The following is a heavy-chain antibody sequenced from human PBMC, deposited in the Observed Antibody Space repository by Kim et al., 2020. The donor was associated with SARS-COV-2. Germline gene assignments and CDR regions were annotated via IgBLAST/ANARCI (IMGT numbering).Heavy chain of an antibody. CDR2: ITFSSSYI. J-gene: IGHJ6*02. CDR3: AIVMGANYGMDV. CDR1: GFTFRGYA. V-gene: IGHV3-21*01. D-gene: IGHD2-8*01. Sequence: GGSLRLSCVGSGFTFRGYAMNWVRQAPGTGLEWVSSITFSSSYISYADSVKGRFTISRDNDKSSLYLQMNSLRAEDTAVYYCAIVMGANYGMDVWGQGT.